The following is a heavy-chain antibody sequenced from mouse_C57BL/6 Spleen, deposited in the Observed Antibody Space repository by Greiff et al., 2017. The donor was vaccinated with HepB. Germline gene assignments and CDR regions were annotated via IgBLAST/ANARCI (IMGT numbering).Heavy chain of an antibody. CDR3: ARSDYDAYFDY. J-gene: IGHJ2*01. D-gene: IGHD2-4*01. CDR2: IYPGDGDT. Sequence: VKLMESGAELVKPGASVKISCKASGYAFSSYWMNWVKQRPGKGLEWIGQIYPGDGDTNYNGKFKGKATLTADKSSSTAYMQLSSLTSEDSAVYFCARSDYDAYFDYWGQGTTLTVSS. CDR1: GYAFSSYW. V-gene: IGHV1-80*01.